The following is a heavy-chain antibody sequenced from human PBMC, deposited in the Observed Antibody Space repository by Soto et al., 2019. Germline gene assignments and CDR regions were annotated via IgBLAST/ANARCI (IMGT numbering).Heavy chain of an antibody. V-gene: IGHV1-18*01. CDR3: ARDKMIAISGVVMGTFDY. CDR1: GYTFNSYG. J-gene: IGHJ4*02. D-gene: IGHD3-3*01. Sequence: ASVKVSCKTSGYTFNSYGISWLRQAPGQGPEWMGWISAYNGDTNYARQFQGRLTMTTDTSTNTAYMDLRSLRSDDTAVYYCARDKMIAISGVVMGTFDYWCQGTLVTVSS. CDR2: ISAYNGDT.